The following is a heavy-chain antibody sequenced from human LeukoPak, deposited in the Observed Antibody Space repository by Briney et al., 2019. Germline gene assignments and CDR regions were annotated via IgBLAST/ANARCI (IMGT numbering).Heavy chain of an antibody. Sequence: PGGSLRLSCAASGFTVSSNYMSWVRQAPGKGLEWVSGINWNGGSTGYADSVKGRFTISRDNAKNSLYLQMNSLRAEDTALYYCARDQGIAVALYYYYYYMDVWGKGTTVTVSS. CDR3: ARDQGIAVALYYYYYYMDV. CDR1: GFTVSSNY. V-gene: IGHV3-20*04. J-gene: IGHJ6*03. D-gene: IGHD6-19*01. CDR2: INWNGGST.